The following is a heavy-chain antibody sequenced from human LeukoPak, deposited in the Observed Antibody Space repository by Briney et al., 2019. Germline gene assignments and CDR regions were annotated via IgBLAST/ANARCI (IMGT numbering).Heavy chain of an antibody. D-gene: IGHD5-24*01. V-gene: IGHV5-51*01. Sequence: GKSLKISCKGSGYSFPNYWIGWVRQMPGKGLEWMGIIYPGDSDTRYSPSFQGQVTISADKSISTAYLHWTSLQASDTAMYYCALRVGRNGYKGWGQGTMVTVSS. J-gene: IGHJ3*01. CDR1: GYSFPNYW. CDR3: ALRVGRNGYKG. CDR2: IYPGDSDT.